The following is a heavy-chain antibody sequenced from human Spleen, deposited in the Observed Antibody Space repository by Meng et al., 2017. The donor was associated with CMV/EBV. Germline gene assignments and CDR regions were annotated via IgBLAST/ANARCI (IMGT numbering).Heavy chain of an antibody. V-gene: IGHV4-30-4*08. CDR1: GDYY. CDR2: IYNTGST. D-gene: IGHD3-10*02. Sequence: GDYYWSWVRQPPGKGLEWIAYIYNTGSTYYNPSLRSRVSLSVDTSKNQFSLKLRSVTAADTAVYYCARDVRRSVRGGYTFTQGFDPWGQGTLVTVSS. J-gene: IGHJ5*02. CDR3: ARDVRRSVRGGYTFTQGFDP.